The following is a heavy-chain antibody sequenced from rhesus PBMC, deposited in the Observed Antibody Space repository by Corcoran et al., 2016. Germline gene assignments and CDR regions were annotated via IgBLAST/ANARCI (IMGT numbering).Heavy chain of an antibody. Sequence: QVTLKESGPALVKPTQTLTLTCTFSGFSLSTSGMGVGWSRKPPGKALEWLASIYWDDDKYYSTSLKSRLTISKDTSKIQVVLTITNMDPVDTAPYYCARVLTIFGVVDAFDFWGQGLRVTVSS. CDR3: ARVLTIFGVVDAFDF. CDR1: GFSLSTSGMG. J-gene: IGHJ3*01. D-gene: IGHD3-3*01. CDR2: IYWDDDK. V-gene: IGHV2S1*01.